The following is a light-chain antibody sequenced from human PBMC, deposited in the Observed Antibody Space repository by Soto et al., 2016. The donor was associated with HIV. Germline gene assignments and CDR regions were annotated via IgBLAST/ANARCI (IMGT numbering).Light chain of an antibody. CDR2: DNA. Sequence: SYVLTQPPSVSVAPGKTARITCGGNNIGSKSVHWYQQEPGQAPVLVVYDNADRPSGIPERFSGSKSGNTATLTISRVEAGDEADYYCQVWDSSSNHWVFGGGTKLTVL. CDR3: QVWDSSSNHWV. V-gene: IGLV3-21*03. CDR1: NIGSKS. J-gene: IGLJ3*02.